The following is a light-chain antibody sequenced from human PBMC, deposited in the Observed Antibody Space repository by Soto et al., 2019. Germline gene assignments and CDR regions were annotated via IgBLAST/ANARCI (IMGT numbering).Light chain of an antibody. CDR3: SSFTGSFTHV. V-gene: IGLV2-14*03. Sequence: ALTQPASVSGSPGQSITISCAGTSGDIGGYNYVSWYQQHPGKAPKLIIFDVTDRPSGVSDRFSGSKSGNTASLTISGLRPGDEAVYYCSSFTGSFTHVFGTGTKVTVL. J-gene: IGLJ1*01. CDR1: SGDIGGYNY. CDR2: DVT.